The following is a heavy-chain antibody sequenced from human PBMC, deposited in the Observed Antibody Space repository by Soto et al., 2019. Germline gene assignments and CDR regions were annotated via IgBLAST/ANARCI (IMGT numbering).Heavy chain of an antibody. Sequence: QITLKESGPTLVKPTQTLTLTCTFSGFSLSTSGVGVGWIRQPPGKALEWLALIYWDDDKRYSPSLKSRLTITTDPSKIPVVLTMTNMDPVDTATYYCAHLTYYYDSSGYYSRAEYFQHWGQGTLVTVSS. D-gene: IGHD3-22*01. CDR3: AHLTYYYDSSGYYSRAEYFQH. J-gene: IGHJ1*01. CDR1: GFSLSTSGVG. V-gene: IGHV2-5*02. CDR2: IYWDDDK.